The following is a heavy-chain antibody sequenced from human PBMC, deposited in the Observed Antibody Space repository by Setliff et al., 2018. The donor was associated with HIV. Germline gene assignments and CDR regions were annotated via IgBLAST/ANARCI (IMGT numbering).Heavy chain of an antibody. J-gene: IGHJ4*02. CDR3: TRDSDFWSGHSDS. Sequence: QSGGSLRLSCAASGFIFNRYGMHWVRQAPGKGLEYVAGIRGKGDRTYYGGSVKGRFTIARDDYRNMLFLQMDSLKAEDRAVYYCTRDSDFWSGHSDSWGQGIVVTVSS. V-gene: IGHV3-64*02. D-gene: IGHD3-3*01. CDR2: IRGKGDRT. CDR1: GFIFNRYG.